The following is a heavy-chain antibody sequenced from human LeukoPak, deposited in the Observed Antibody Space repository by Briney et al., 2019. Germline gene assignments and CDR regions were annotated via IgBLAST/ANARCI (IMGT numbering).Heavy chain of an antibody. Sequence: GGSLRLSCAASGFTFSSYGMHWVRQAPGKGLEWVAVIWYDGSNKYYADSVKGRFTISRDNSKNTLYLQMNSLRAEDTAVYYCAKGGVSYYYYGMDVWGHGTTVTVSS. CDR1: GFTFSSYG. J-gene: IGHJ6*02. V-gene: IGHV3-33*06. D-gene: IGHD3-16*01. CDR3: AKGGVSYYYYGMDV. CDR2: IWYDGSNK.